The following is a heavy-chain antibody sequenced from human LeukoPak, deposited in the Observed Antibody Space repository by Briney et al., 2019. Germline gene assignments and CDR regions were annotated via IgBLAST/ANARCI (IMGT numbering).Heavy chain of an antibody. CDR2: ISNTGVT. CDR3: ARYYFGSGNYRTFDR. D-gene: IGHD3-10*01. CDR1: GFILSDFT. V-gene: IGHV3-69-1*01. J-gene: IGHJ4*02. Sequence: GGSLRLSCAASGFILSDFTMNWDRQAPGKGLEWVSTISNTGVTHYADSVKGRFTISRDSAKNSQYLQIYSLRDEDTAVYYCARYYFGSGNYRTFDRWGQGTLVIVSS.